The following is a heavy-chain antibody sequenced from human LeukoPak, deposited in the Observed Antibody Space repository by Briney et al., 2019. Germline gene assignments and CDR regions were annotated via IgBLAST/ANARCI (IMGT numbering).Heavy chain of an antibody. CDR1: GLSFSGYY. D-gene: IGHD2-8*02. CDR2: INHSGST. Sequence: PSETLSLTCAVYGLSFSGYYLSWIRQPPGKGLEWIGEINHSGSTNYNPSLKSRVTISVDTSKNQFSLKLSSVTAADTAVYYCARRPTGGAYRKYYYYYMDVWGKGTTVTVSS. J-gene: IGHJ6*03. CDR3: ARRPTGGAYRKYYYYYMDV. V-gene: IGHV4-34*01.